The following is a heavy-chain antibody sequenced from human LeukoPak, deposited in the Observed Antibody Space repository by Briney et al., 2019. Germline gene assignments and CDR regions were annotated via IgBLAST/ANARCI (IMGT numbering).Heavy chain of an antibody. CDR2: IGSSGTTI. J-gene: IGHJ4*02. CDR1: GFPFSVYE. CDR3: ALLAVASDFDY. D-gene: IGHD6-19*01. V-gene: IGHV3-48*03. Sequence: GGSLRLSCAVSGFPFSVYEMNWVSQAPGKGLEWVSNIGSSGTTIYYADSVRGRFSNSRDNAKSSLYLQMNSLRVEDTAVYYCALLAVASDFDYWGQGALVTVSS.